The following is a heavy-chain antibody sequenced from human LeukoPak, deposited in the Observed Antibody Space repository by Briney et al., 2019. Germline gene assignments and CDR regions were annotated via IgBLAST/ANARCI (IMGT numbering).Heavy chain of an antibody. CDR2: ISGSGGST. V-gene: IGHV3-23*01. CDR3: APKDDHDAFDI. D-gene: IGHD2-15*01. J-gene: IGHJ3*02. Sequence: GGSLRLSCAASGFAFSNYWMSWVRQAPGKGLEWVSAISGSGGSTYYADSVKGRFTISRDNSKNTLYLQMNSLRAEDTAVYYCAPKDDHDAFDIWGQGTMVTVSS. CDR1: GFAFSNYW.